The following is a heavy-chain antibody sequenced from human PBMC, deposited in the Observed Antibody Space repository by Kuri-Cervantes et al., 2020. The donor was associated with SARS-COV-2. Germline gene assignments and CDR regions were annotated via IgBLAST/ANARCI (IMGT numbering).Heavy chain of an antibody. CDR3: ARDACDSSGYYYQFVY. CDR1: GFTFSSYS. Sequence: GGSLRLSCAASGFTFSSYSMNWVRQAPGKGLEWVSSISSSSSYIYYADSVKGRFTISRDNAKNSLYLQMNSLRAEDTAVYYCARDACDSSGYYYQFVYWGQGTLVTVSS. V-gene: IGHV3-21*04. CDR2: ISSSSSYI. D-gene: IGHD3-22*01. J-gene: IGHJ4*02.